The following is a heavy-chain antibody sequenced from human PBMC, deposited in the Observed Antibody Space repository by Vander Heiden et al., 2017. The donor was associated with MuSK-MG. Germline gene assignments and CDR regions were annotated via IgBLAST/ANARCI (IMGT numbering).Heavy chain of an antibody. Sequence: EVQLLASGGGLVQSGGSLRLSCAVSGLTLSCYAMSWFRQAPGKGLGWVSAISGSGGSTYYADSVKDRFTISRDKSKNTLYLQMNSLRAEDTAVYYCAKDSTPFTVTTFDYWGQGTLVTVSS. CDR2: ISGSGGST. CDR3: AKDSTPFTVTTFDY. V-gene: IGHV3-23*01. J-gene: IGHJ4*02. CDR1: GLTLSCYA. D-gene: IGHD4-17*01.